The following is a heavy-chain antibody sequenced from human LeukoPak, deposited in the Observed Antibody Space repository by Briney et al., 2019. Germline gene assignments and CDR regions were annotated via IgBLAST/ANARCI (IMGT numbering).Heavy chain of an antibody. V-gene: IGHV4-34*01. Sequence: SETLSLTCVVYGGSFSTDYWSWVRQPPGKGLEWIGEINHSGRTNYNPSLKSRVTISVDTSKNQFALKLTSVTAADPAVYYCATLLTSWLGELPAFDYWGQGTLVTVSS. D-gene: IGHD3-10*01. J-gene: IGHJ4*02. CDR3: ATLLTSWLGELPAFDY. CDR2: INHSGRT. CDR1: GGSFSTDY.